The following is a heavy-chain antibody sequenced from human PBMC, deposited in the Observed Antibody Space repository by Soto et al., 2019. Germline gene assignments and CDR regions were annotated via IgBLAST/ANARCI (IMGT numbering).Heavy chain of an antibody. CDR1: GGSFSDYC. V-gene: IGHV4-34*01. J-gene: IGHJ5*02. CDR2: INHSGST. Sequence: QVQLQQWGAGLLKPSETLSLTCAVYGGSFSDYCWSWIRQPPGKGLEWIGEINHSGSTNYNPSLKRRVTISVDTSKNQFSLKLSSVTAADTAVYYCAREVWGSGRIRFDPWGQGTLVTVSS. D-gene: IGHD3-10*01. CDR3: AREVWGSGRIRFDP.